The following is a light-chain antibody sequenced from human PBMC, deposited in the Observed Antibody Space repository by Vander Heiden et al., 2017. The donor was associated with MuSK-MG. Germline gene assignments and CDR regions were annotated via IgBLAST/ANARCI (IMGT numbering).Light chain of an antibody. J-gene: IGKJ1*01. CDR3: QQSYSTLPRT. V-gene: IGKV1-39*01. CDR2: AAS. CDR1: QSISSY. Sequence: DIQVTQAPTSLSASVGDRVTITCRASQSISSYLNWYQQKPGKAPKLLIYAASSLQSGVPSRFSGSGSGTDFTLTISSLQPEDFATYYCQQSYSTLPRTFGQGTKVEIK.